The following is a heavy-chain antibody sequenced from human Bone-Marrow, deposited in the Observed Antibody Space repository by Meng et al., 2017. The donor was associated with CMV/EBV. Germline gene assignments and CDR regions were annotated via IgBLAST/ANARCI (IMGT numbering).Heavy chain of an antibody. CDR2: IYYSGST. CDR3: ASRETGTTDVAFDI. J-gene: IGHJ3*02. Sequence: SEPLSLTCTVPGGSVSSGSYYWSWIRQPPGKGLEWIGYIYYSGSTYYNPSLKSRVTISVDTSKNQFSLKLSSVTAADTAVYYCASRETGTTDVAFDIWGQGTMVTVSS. CDR1: GGSVSSGSYY. V-gene: IGHV4-61*01. D-gene: IGHD1-7*01.